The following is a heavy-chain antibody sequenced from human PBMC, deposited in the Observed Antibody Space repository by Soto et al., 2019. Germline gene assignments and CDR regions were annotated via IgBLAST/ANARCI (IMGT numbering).Heavy chain of an antibody. Sequence: QLQLQESGPGLVKPSETLSLTCTVSGGSISDISYCWGWIRQPPGKGLQWIGCMFYSGATYYNPSIKNRVTLSVDTSNNEFSLKLVSVTAPDTAVYYCRRHKSGSDWLDPWGQGTLVPVSS. J-gene: IGHJ5*02. V-gene: IGHV4-39*01. D-gene: IGHD2-15*01. CDR3: RRHKSGSDWLDP. CDR1: GGSISDISYC. CDR2: MFYSGAT.